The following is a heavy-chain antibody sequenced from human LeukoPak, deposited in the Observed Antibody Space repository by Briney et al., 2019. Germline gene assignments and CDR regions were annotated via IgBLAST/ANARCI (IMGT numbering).Heavy chain of an antibody. D-gene: IGHD3-10*01. CDR3: ARVGVRGVIITLAYYFDY. V-gene: IGHV4-38-2*02. J-gene: IGHJ4*02. CDR1: GYSISSGYY. CDR2: IYHSGST. Sequence: PSETLSLTCTVSGYSISSGYYWGWIRQPPGKGLEWIGSIYHSGSTYYNPSLKSRVTISVDTSKNQFSLKLSSVTAADTAVYYCARVGVRGVIITLAYYFDYWGQGTLVTVSS.